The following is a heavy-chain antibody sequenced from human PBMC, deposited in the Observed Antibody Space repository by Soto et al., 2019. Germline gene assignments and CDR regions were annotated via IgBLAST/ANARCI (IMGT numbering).Heavy chain of an antibody. CDR2: ISGSGGAT. V-gene: IGHV3-23*01. J-gene: IGHJ4*02. Sequence: GGSLRLSCAASGFIFSHYAMSWVRQTPGKGLEWVSTISGSGGATYYADSMKGRFTISRDNSKNTLYLQMNSLRAEDTAVYYCAVLTDCTNGVCTRPFDYWGQGTLVTVSS. CDR3: AVLTDCTNGVCTRPFDY. CDR1: GFIFSHYA. D-gene: IGHD2-8*01.